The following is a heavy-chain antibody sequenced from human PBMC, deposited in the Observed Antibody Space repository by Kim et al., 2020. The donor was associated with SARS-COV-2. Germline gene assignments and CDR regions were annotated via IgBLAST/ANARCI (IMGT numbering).Heavy chain of an antibody. D-gene: IGHD5-18*01. Sequence: GGSLRLSCAASGFTFSSYAMSWVRQAPGKGLEWVSTISTGGDVTNYGDSVRGRFTISRDSSKNTVYLQMNSLRAEDTAVYYCARGGRIQICEHWGQGTLVTVSP. CDR3: ARGGRIQICEH. CDR2: ISTGGDVT. V-gene: IGHV3-23*01. CDR1: GFTFSSYA. J-gene: IGHJ4*02.